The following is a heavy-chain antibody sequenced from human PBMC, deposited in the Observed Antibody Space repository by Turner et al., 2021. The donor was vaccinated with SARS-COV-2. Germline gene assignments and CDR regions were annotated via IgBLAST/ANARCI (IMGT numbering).Heavy chain of an antibody. CDR3: ARLVDTLDSYYGMDV. CDR1: GGSISSSSYY. CDR2: IYYSGST. J-gene: IGHJ6*02. V-gene: IGHV4-39*01. Sequence: QLQLQESGPGLVKPSETLSLTCTVSGGSISSSSYYWGWIRQPPGKGLEWIGSIYYSGSTYYNPSLKSRVTISVDTSKNQFSLKLSSVTAADTAVYYCARLVDTLDSYYGMDVWGQGTTVTVSS. D-gene: IGHD5-18*01.